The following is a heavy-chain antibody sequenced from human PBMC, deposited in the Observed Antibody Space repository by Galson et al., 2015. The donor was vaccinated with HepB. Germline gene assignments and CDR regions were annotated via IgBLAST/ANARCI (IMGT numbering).Heavy chain of an antibody. CDR1: EFTFSNYA. Sequence: SLRLSCAASEFTFSNYAMNWVRQAPGKGLEWVSSISSSSTSIFYADSVKGRFTISRDNPKNSLYLQMNSLSADDTAVYYCARAFSSGWYFAAFDIWGQGTMVSVSS. D-gene: IGHD6-19*01. CDR2: ISSSSTSI. CDR3: ARAFSSGWYFAAFDI. J-gene: IGHJ3*02. V-gene: IGHV3-21*01.